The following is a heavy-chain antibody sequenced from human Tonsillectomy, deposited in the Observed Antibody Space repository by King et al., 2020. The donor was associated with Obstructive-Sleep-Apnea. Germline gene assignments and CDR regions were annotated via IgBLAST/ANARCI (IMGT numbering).Heavy chain of an antibody. CDR2: INTNTGNP. Sequence: QLVQSGSELKKPGASVKVSCKASGYTFTSYAMNCVRQAPGQGLEWMGWINTNTGNPTYAQGFTGRFVFSLDTSVSTAYLQISSLKAEDTAVYYCASVGDTSPSPHDAFDIWGQGTMVTVSS. V-gene: IGHV7-4-1*02. J-gene: IGHJ3*02. D-gene: IGHD2-2*01. CDR1: GYTFTSYA. CDR3: ASVGDTSPSPHDAFDI.